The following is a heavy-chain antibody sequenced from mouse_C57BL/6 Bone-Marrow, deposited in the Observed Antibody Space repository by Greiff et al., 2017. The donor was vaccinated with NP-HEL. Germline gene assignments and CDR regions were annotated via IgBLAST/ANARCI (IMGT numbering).Heavy chain of an antibody. Sequence: QVHVKQPGAELVKPGASVKLSCKASGYTFTSYWMHWVKQRPGQGLEWIGMIHPNSGSTNYNEKFKSKATLTVDKSSSTAYMQLSSLTSEDSAVYYCAPLGRLRRPYYAMDYWGQGTSVTVSS. CDR1: GYTFTSYW. D-gene: IGHD2-2*01. CDR3: APLGRLRRPYYAMDY. CDR2: IHPNSGST. J-gene: IGHJ4*01. V-gene: IGHV1-64*01.